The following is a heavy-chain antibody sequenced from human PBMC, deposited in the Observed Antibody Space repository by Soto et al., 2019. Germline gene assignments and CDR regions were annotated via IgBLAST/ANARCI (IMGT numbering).Heavy chain of an antibody. J-gene: IGHJ6*02. V-gene: IGHV3-64D*08. D-gene: IGHD3-22*01. CDR2: ISSNGGST. Sequence: GGSLRLSCSASGFTFSSYAMHWVRQAPGKGLEYVSAISSNGGSTYYADSVKGRFTISRDNSKNTLYLQMSSLRAEDTAVYYCVKAADRGHYYYYGMDVWGQGTTVTVSS. CDR1: GFTFSSYA. CDR3: VKAADRGHYYYYGMDV.